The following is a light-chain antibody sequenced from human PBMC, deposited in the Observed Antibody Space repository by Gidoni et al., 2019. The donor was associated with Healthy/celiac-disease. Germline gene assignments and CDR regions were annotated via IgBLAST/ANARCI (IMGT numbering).Light chain of an antibody. CDR3: QQRSNWPPWT. J-gene: IGKJ1*01. CDR2: DAS. Sequence: DIVLTQSPATLSLSPGERATLSCRASQSVSSYLAWYQQTPGQAPRHLLYDASNRATGIPARFSVSGSGTDFTLTISSLEPEDFAVYYCQQRSNWPPWTFGQGTKVEIK. V-gene: IGKV3-11*01. CDR1: QSVSSY.